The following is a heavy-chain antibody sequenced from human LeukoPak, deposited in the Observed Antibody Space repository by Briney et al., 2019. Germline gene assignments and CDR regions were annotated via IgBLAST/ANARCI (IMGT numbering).Heavy chain of an antibody. CDR2: INPSGGST. CDR3: SSGGQSSTWYRY. CDR1: GYTLPSYY. V-gene: IGHV1-46*03. J-gene: IGHJ4*02. Sequence: ASVKVSCNASGYTLPSYYMHWVRQAPGQGLEWMGIINPSGGSTSYAQKFQARVTMTRDTSTSTVDMELSSLRSEDTSVYYCSSGGQSSTWYRYWGQGTLVTVSS. D-gene: IGHD6-13*01.